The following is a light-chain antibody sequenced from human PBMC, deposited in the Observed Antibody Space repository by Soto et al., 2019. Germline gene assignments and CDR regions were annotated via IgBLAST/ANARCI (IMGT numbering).Light chain of an antibody. CDR2: NVN. V-gene: IGLV2-14*03. CDR3: SSYTSSSTFV. J-gene: IGLJ1*01. Sequence: QPASVSGSPEQSITISCTGTSSDVGGYNYVSWYQQHPGKVPKLMIYNVNNRPSGVSNRFSGSKSGNTASLTISGLQTEDEADYYCSSYTSSSTFVFGTGTKVTVL. CDR1: SSDVGGYNY.